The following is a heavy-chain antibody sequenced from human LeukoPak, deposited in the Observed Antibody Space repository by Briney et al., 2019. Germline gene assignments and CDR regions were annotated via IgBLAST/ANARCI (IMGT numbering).Heavy chain of an antibody. CDR2: ISSSGRGTYI. V-gene: IGHV3-21*01. Sequence: GGSLPVSCAASGFTFGSFSMTWVRQAPGKGLEWVSTISSSGRGTYIYYADSVKGRITISRDNAKNSLYLQMNSLRAEDTAVYYCARDPGRSGGSCYSDYWGQGTLVTVSS. CDR1: GFTFGSFS. CDR3: ARDPGRSGGSCYSDY. J-gene: IGHJ4*02. D-gene: IGHD2-15*01.